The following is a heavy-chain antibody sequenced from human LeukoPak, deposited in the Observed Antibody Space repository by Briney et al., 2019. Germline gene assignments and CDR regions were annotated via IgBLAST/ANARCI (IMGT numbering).Heavy chain of an antibody. CDR2: IRSKAYGGTT. V-gene: IGHV3-49*03. D-gene: IGHD2-8*01. J-gene: IGHJ5*02. CDR1: GFTFGDYC. Sequence: GGSLRLSCPASGFTFGDYCMSWFRQAPGKGLEWVGFIRSKAYGGTTEYAASVEGRFTISRDDSKSIAYLQMNSLKTEDTAVYYCARGPSTLGRTNGWFDPWGQGTLVTVSS. CDR3: ARGPSTLGRTNGWFDP.